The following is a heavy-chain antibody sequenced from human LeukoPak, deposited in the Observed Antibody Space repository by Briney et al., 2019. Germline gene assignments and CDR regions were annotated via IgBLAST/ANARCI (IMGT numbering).Heavy chain of an antibody. D-gene: IGHD5-12*01. CDR3: ARDRWGYSGYDPFDY. V-gene: IGHV3-48*03. CDR2: ISSSGSTI. J-gene: IGHJ4*02. CDR1: GFTFSSYE. Sequence: PGGPLRLSCAASGFTFSSYEMNWVRQAPGKGLEWVSYISSSGSTIYYADSVKGRFTISRDNAKNSLYLQMSSLRAEDTAVYYCARDRWGYSGYDPFDYWGQGTLVTVSS.